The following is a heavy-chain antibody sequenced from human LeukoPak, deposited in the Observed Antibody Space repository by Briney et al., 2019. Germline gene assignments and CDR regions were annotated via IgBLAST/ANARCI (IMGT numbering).Heavy chain of an antibody. CDR1: GYSISSDYY. V-gene: IGHV4-38-2*02. J-gene: IGHJ4*02. D-gene: IGHD3-10*01. CDR3: ARHPTRLLWFGELTSHFDY. Sequence: SETLSLTCTVSGYSISSDYYWGWIRQPPGKGLEWIGSIHHSGRTYYNPSLKSRVTISVDTSKNQFSLKLSSVTAADTAVYYCARHPTRLLWFGELTSHFDYWGQGTLVTVSS. CDR2: IHHSGRT.